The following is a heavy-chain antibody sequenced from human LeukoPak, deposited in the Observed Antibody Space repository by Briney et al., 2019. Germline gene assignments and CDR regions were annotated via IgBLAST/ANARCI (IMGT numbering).Heavy chain of an antibody. CDR1: GFTVSSNY. J-gene: IGHJ4*02. V-gene: IGHV3-53*01. D-gene: IGHD3-22*01. CDR3: ATEGVYDSSGYYFDF. CDR2: IYSGGST. Sequence: PGGSLRLSCAASGFTVSSNYMSWVRQAPGKGLEWVSVIYSGGSTYYADSVKGRFTISRDNSKNTLYLQMNSLRAEDTAVYYCATEGVYDSSGYYFDFWGQGTLVTVSS.